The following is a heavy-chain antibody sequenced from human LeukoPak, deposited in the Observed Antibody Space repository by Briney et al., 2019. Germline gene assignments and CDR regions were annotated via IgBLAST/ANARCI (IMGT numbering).Heavy chain of an antibody. CDR1: GGSISSSSYY. CDR2: IYFTGST. CDR3: ARHSSYYGNFDY. Sequence: SETLSLTCAVSGGSISSSSYYGGWIRQPPGKGLEWIGSIYFTGSTYYTPSLKSRVTISVDTSKNQFSLKVSSVTAADTAVYYCARHSSYYGNFDYWGQGTLVTVSS. D-gene: IGHD3-10*01. J-gene: IGHJ4*02. V-gene: IGHV4-39*01.